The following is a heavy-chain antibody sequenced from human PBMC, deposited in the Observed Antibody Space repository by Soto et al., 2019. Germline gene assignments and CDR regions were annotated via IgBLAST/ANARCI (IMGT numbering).Heavy chain of an antibody. Sequence: PSETLSLTCTVSGASIRDSTYYWGWIRQAAGKGLEWIGSVDYSAITYYSPSLKSRLSISVDSSGTHFSLTLSSVTAADTALYYFVRHRVADMLACAFDRWGEGVRITVDS. CDR3: VRHRVADMLACAFDR. D-gene: IGHD5-12*01. CDR1: GASIRDSTYY. J-gene: IGHJ5*02. CDR2: VDYSAIT. V-gene: IGHV4-39*01.